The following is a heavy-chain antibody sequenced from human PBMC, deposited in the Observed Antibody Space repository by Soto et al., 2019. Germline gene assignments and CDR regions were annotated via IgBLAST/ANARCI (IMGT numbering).Heavy chain of an antibody. D-gene: IGHD3-3*01. V-gene: IGHV1-18*01. J-gene: IGHJ6*02. CDR3: ARDPPLFRVVTNRPFYYYYGMDV. Sequence: ASVKVSCKASGYTFTSYGISWVRQAPGQGLEWMGWISAYNGNTNYAQKLQGRVTMTTDTSTSTAYMELRSLRSDDTAVYYCARDPPLFRVVTNRPFYYYYGMDVWGQGNTVTV. CDR2: ISAYNGNT. CDR1: GYTFTSYG.